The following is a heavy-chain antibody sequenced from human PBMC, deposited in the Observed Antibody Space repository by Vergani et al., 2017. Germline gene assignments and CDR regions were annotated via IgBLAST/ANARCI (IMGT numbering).Heavy chain of an antibody. Sequence: QLQLQESCPGLVKPSETLSLTCTVSGGSISSSSYYWGWIRQPPGKGLEWIGSLYYSGSTYYNPSLKSRVTISVDTSKNQFSLKLSSVTAADTAVYYCARRGFGDSGYWGQGTLVTVSS. CDR1: GGSISSSSYY. CDR2: LYYSGST. CDR3: ARRGFGDSGY. V-gene: IGHV4-39*01. J-gene: IGHJ4*02. D-gene: IGHD3-10*01.